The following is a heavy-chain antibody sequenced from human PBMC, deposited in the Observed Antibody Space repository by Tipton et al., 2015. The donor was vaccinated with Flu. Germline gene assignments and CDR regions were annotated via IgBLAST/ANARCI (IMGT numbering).Heavy chain of an antibody. J-gene: IGHJ4*02. CDR1: GFTVSSNY. CDR2: IYSGGST. Sequence: SLRLSCVVSGFTVSSNYMTWVRRAPGKGLEWVSVIYSGGSTNYADSVKGRFTISRDNSKNTLYLQMNSLRAEDTAVYYCAGGRGYCVTTTCLLPFDFWGQGTPVTVSS. D-gene: IGHD2-2*01. V-gene: IGHV3-53*01. CDR3: AGGRGYCVTTTCLLPFDF.